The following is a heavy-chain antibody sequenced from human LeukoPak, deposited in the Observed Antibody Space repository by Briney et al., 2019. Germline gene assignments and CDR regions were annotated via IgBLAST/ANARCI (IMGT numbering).Heavy chain of an antibody. J-gene: IGHJ3*02. CDR2: IYTSGST. V-gene: IGHV4-4*07. Sequence: PSETLSPTCTVSGGSISSYYWSWIRQPAGKGLEWIGRIYTSGSTNYNPSLKSRVTISVDKSKNQFSLKLSSVTAADTAVYYCARTPIAVAGTDVNDAFDIWGQGTMVTVSS. CDR3: ARTPIAVAGTDVNDAFDI. CDR1: GGSISSYY. D-gene: IGHD6-19*01.